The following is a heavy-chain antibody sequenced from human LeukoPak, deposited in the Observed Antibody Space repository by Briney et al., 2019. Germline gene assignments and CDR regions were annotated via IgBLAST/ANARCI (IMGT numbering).Heavy chain of an antibody. V-gene: IGHV3-7*01. D-gene: IGHD5-18*01. CDR1: GFTFSRYA. CDR3: ARHLSGVTGYTYGRGIDY. Sequence: GGSLRLSCAASGFTFSRYAMSWVRQAPGKGLEWVANIKKDGSDKYYVDSVKGRFTISRDNAKTSLYLQMNSLRAEDTAVYYCARHLSGVTGYTYGRGIDYWGQGTLVTVSS. J-gene: IGHJ4*02. CDR2: IKKDGSDK.